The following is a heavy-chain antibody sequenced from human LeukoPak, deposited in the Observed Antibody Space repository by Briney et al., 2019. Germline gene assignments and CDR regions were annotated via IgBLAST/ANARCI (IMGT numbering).Heavy chain of an antibody. V-gene: IGHV4-4*07. CDR1: GYPINNAYY. J-gene: IGHJ6*03. Sequence: PSETLSLTCGVSGYPINNAYYWSWIRQPAGKGLEWIGRIYTSGSTNYNPSLKSRVTMSVDTSKNQFSLKLSSVTAADTAVYYCARDSGSYRYYYYMDVWGKGTTVTVSS. CDR2: IYTSGST. D-gene: IGHD1-26*01. CDR3: ARDSGSYRYYYYMDV.